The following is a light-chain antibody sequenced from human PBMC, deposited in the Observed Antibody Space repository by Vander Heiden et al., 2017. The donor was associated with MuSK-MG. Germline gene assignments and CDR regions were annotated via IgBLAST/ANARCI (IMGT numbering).Light chain of an antibody. V-gene: IGKV3-11*01. J-gene: IGKJ4*01. Sequence: EIVLTQSPATLSLSPGERATLSCRASQSVSSYLAWYQQKPGQAPRLLIYDTFYRATGIPGRFSGSGSGTDFTLTISSLEPEDFAVYYCQQRSNWPLTFGGGNKVEIK. CDR2: DTF. CDR1: QSVSSY. CDR3: QQRSNWPLT.